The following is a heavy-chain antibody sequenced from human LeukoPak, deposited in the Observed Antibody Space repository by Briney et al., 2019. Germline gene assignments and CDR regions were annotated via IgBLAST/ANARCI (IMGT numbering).Heavy chain of an antibody. CDR3: ARDPGGGPTHGY. J-gene: IGHJ4*02. D-gene: IGHD1-26*01. CDR1: GFTVGNNY. CDR2: IYSDGST. Sequence: PGGSLRISCAASGFTVGNNYMSRVRQAPGKGLEWVSVIYSDGSTYYADSVKARFTISRDNSKNTLYLQMNSLRADDTAVYYCARDPGGGPTHGYWGQGTLVTVSS. V-gene: IGHV3-66*02.